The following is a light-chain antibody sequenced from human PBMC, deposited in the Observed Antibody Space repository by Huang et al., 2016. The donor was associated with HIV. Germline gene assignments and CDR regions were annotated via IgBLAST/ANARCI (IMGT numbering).Light chain of an antibody. CDR3: QQRSNWPPWT. CDR1: QSVSSD. CDR2: DTS. Sequence: EIVLTQSPATLYLSPGERATLSCRASQSVSSDLAWYQQNPGQAPRLLIYDTSSRATGLPARFSGSGSGTDFTLTISSLEPEDFAVYYCQQRSNWPPWTFGQGTKVEIK. J-gene: IGKJ1*01. V-gene: IGKV3-11*01.